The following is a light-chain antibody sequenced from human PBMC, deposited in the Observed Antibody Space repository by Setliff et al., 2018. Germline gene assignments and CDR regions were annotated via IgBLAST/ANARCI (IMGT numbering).Light chain of an antibody. J-gene: IGLJ3*02. CDR1: SSNIGSHS. V-gene: IGLV1-44*01. CDR2: SNN. CDR3: AVRDDSRGGSGM. Sequence: QSVLTQPPSASGTPGQRVTISCSGSSSNIGSHSVNWYQEVPGAAPKLLIFSNNMRPSGVPDRFSGSKSGTSASLAISGLQSEDEGDYYRAVRDDSRGGSGMFGGGTKVTVL.